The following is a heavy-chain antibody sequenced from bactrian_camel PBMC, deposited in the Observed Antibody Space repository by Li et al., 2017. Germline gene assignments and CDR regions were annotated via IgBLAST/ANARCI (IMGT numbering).Heavy chain of an antibody. V-gene: IGHV3S41*01. D-gene: IGHD2*01. CDR1: KFTSSSYC. Sequence: VQAGGSLRLSCAASKFTSSSYCMGWFRQAPGKEREGVASIDSDGFTSYTESVKGRFTVSQERTKRTLYLQMNALKPDDTAMYYCAAKSASACGWFANYNLWGQGTQVTVS. J-gene: IGHJ4*01. CDR2: IDSDGFT. CDR3: AAKSASACGWFANYNL.